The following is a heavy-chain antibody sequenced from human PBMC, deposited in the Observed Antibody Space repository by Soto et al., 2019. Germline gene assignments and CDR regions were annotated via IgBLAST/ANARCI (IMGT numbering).Heavy chain of an antibody. J-gene: IGHJ6*03. Sequence: SPTDSRTCEICGEKDSSNMAAWNWKKQSPSRGLEWLARTYYRSRWYNDYAVSVRSRITVNPDTSKNQFSLQLTSVTPEDTAVYYCAGTTSHQWYYMDVWGKGTTVTVSS. V-gene: IGHV6-1*01. D-gene: IGHD1-7*01. CDR3: AGTTSHQWYYMDV. CDR2: TYYRSRWYN. CDR1: GEKDSSNMAA.